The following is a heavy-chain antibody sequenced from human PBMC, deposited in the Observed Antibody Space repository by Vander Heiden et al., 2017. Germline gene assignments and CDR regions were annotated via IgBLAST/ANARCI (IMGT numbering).Heavy chain of an antibody. D-gene: IGHD5-12*01. J-gene: IGHJ4*02. Sequence: EVQLLESGGGLVQPGGSLRLSCAASGFTFSRHAMRWVPQAPGKGLEWGSAISGSGGSTYYADSVKGRFTISRDNSKNTLYLQMNSLRAEDTAVYYCAKDSWDIVATITYYFDYWGQGTLVTVSS. CDR1: GFTFSRHA. V-gene: IGHV3-23*01. CDR3: AKDSWDIVATITYYFDY. CDR2: ISGSGGST.